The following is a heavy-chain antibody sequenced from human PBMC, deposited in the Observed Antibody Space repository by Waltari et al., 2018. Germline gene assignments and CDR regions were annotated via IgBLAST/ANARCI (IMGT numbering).Heavy chain of an antibody. CDR3: ARDQWFAFDI. D-gene: IGHD3-22*01. V-gene: IGHV3-7*01. CDR2: IKKDGSEE. J-gene: IGHJ3*02. CDR1: GLTLSSYW. Sequence: EVQLVESGGGLVQPGGSLRLPCAAAGLTLSSYWMSWVRQAPGKGLGWVANIKKDGSEEYYVDSVRGRFTISRDNAKNSLYLQMNSLRPEDTAVYYCARDQWFAFDIWGQGTMVTVSS.